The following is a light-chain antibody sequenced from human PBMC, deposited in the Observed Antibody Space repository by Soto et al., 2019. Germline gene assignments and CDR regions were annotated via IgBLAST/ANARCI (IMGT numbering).Light chain of an antibody. CDR2: DVS. V-gene: IGLV2-14*03. CDR3: SSYTGSTHVV. Sequence: QSVLTQPASVSGSPGQSITISCTGISDVGGDKYVSWYQQHPGKAPKLTIFDVSDRPSGVSNRFSGSKSGNTASLTISGLQAEDEADYYCSSYTGSTHVVFGGGTKLTVL. J-gene: IGLJ2*01. CDR1: SDVGGDKY.